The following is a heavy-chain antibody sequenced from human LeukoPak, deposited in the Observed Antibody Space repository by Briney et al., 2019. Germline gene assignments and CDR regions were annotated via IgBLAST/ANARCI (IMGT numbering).Heavy chain of an antibody. CDR1: GFTFSSYW. J-gene: IGHJ3*02. Sequence: GRSLRLSCAASGFTFSSYWMHWVRQAPGKGLVWVSRINSNGSSTSYADSVKGRFTISRDNAKNTLYLQMNSLRAEDTAVYYCASPRAYYDFWSAESGAFDIWGQGTMVTVSS. D-gene: IGHD3-3*01. CDR3: ASPRAYYDFWSAESGAFDI. V-gene: IGHV3-74*01. CDR2: INSNGSST.